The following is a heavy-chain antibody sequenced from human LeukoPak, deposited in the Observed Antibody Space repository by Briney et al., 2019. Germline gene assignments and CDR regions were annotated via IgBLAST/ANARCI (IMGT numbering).Heavy chain of an antibody. D-gene: IGHD3-22*01. V-gene: IGHV3-33*08. CDR1: GFTFSSYG. Sequence: PGGSLRLSCAASGFTFSSYGMHWVRQAPGKGLEWVAVIWYDGSNQQYADSVKGRFAISRDNSGNTVFLQMNSLRAEDTAVYYCARDYDSSGYGPLDYWGQGTLVTVSS. CDR3: ARDYDSSGYGPLDY. CDR2: IWYDGSNQ. J-gene: IGHJ4*02.